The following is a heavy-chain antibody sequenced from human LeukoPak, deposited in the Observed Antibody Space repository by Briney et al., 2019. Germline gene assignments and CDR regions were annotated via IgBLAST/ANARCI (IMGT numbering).Heavy chain of an antibody. CDR3: AREAVSIAVAGTFDY. D-gene: IGHD6-19*01. CDR2: ISSSSSYI. Sequence: GGSLRLSCAASGFTFSSYSMNWVRQAPGEGLEWVSSISSSSSYIYYADSVKGRFTISRDNAKNSLYLQMNSLRAEDTAVYYCAREAVSIAVAGTFDYWGQGTLVTVSS. V-gene: IGHV3-21*01. J-gene: IGHJ4*02. CDR1: GFTFSSYS.